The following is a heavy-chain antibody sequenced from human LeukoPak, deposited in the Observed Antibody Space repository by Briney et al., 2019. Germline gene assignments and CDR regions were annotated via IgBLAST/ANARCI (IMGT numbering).Heavy chain of an antibody. CDR3: AKSLITVDPLGPFDC. Sequence: GGSLRLSCAASGFTVSDNYMAWFRQAPGKGLEWVSVMYSRGSAYYTDSVKGRFTISRDNSRNMVYLQMNSLRVEDTAVYYCAKSLITVDPLGPFDCWGQGTLVTVSS. CDR1: GFTVSDNY. V-gene: IGHV3-66*02. D-gene: IGHD6-19*01. J-gene: IGHJ4*02. CDR2: MYSRGSA.